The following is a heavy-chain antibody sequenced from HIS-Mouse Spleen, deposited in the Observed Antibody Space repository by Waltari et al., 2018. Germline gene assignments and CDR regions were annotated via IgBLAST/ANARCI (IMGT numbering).Heavy chain of an antibody. D-gene: IGHD6-6*01. Sequence: QVQLVESGGGVVQPGRSRRLSCAASGLTFSSYARHWVRQAPGKGLGWVAVISYDGSNKYYADSVKGRFTISRDNSKNTLYLQMNSLRAEDTAVYYCARGGIAARPKAFDIWGQGTMVTVSS. CDR3: ARGGIAARPKAFDI. CDR1: GLTFSSYA. J-gene: IGHJ3*02. V-gene: IGHV3-30*04. CDR2: ISYDGSNK.